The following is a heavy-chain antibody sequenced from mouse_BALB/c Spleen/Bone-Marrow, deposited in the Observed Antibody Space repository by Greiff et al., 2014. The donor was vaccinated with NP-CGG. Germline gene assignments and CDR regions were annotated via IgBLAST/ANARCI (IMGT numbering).Heavy chain of an antibody. D-gene: IGHD1-1*02. V-gene: IGHV1S81*02. Sequence: QVQLQQSGAELVKPGASVKLSCKASGYTFTSYWMHWVKQRPGQGLEWIGEINPSNGRTNYNEKFKSKATLTVDKSSSTAYMHLSSLTSEDSAVYYCARGGGSYYAMDYWGQGTSVTVSS. J-gene: IGHJ4*01. CDR1: GYTFTSYW. CDR3: ARGGGSYYAMDY. CDR2: INPSNGRT.